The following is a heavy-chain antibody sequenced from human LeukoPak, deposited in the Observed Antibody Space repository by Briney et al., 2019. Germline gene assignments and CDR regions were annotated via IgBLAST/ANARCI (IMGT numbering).Heavy chain of an antibody. CDR2: ITNSGDNT. V-gene: IGHV3-23*01. CDR3: AKGARGFDY. J-gene: IGHJ4*02. D-gene: IGHD5-12*01. Sequence: GGSLRLSCAASGFTFSIFGMSRVRQAPGKGLEWVSAITNSGDNTYYGDSVKGRFAIFRDNSKNTLYLQMSSLRAEDTAVYYCAKGARGFDYWGQGTLVTVSS. CDR1: GFTFSIFG.